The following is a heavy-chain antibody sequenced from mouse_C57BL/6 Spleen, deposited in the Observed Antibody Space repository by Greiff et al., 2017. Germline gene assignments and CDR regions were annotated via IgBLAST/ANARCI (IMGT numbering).Heavy chain of an antibody. J-gene: IGHJ2*01. D-gene: IGHD2-10*02. V-gene: IGHV7-3*01. CDR1: GFTFTDYY. CDR3: ALGANRYYFDY. CDR2: IRNKANGYTT. Sequence: EVMLVESGGGLVQPGGSLSLSCVASGFTFTDYYMSWVRQPPGKALEWLGFIRNKANGYTTEYSASVKGRFTISRDNSQSILYLQMNALRAEDSATYYCALGANRYYFDYWGQGTTLTVSS.